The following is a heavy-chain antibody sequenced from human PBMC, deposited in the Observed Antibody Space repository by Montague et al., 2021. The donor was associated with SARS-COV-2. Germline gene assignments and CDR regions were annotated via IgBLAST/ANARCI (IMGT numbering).Heavy chain of an antibody. D-gene: IGHD3-22*01. Sequence: ETLSLTCTVSGGSISSYCWSWIWQPPGKGLEWIGYIYLSGSTDXNPALTGRVTTSVDTSKNKFSLRLSSLIAADTAVYYCARHGRFSVIVNTQRGAFDIWGQGTMVTVSS. CDR1: GGSISSYC. CDR3: ARHGRFSVIVNTQRGAFDI. J-gene: IGHJ3*02. CDR2: IYLSGST. V-gene: IGHV4-59*08.